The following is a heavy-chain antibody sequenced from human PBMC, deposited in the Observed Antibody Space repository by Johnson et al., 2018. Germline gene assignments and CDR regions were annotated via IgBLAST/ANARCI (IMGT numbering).Heavy chain of an antibody. CDR3: TRSQQGISALDI. J-gene: IGHJ3*02. D-gene: IGHD2-21*01. CDR1: GFTFSYYD. V-gene: IGHV3-13*01. CDR2: IGSAGDT. Sequence: VQLVESGGGFVQXGGSLRLSCAASGFTFSYYDMHWVRQVTGKGLEWVSSIGSAGDTYYPVSVKGRFTTSKENAETSLYLQMNSLRTEDTAVYYCTRSQQGISALDIWGQGTMVTVSS.